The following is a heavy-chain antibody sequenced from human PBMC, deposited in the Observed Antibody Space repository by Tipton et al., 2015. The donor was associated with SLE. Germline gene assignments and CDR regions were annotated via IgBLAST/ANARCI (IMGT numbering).Heavy chain of an antibody. J-gene: IGHJ3*02. CDR1: GGSFSGYY. V-gene: IGHV4-34*01. CDR2: INHSGST. CDR3: ARGVRYSSGQSAFDI. D-gene: IGHD6-25*01. Sequence: TLSLTCAVYGGSFSGYYWSWIRQPPGKRLEWIGEINHSGSTNYNPSLKRRVTISINTSKNQFSLNLSSVTAADTAVYFCARGVRYSSGQSAFDIWGQGTMVSVSS.